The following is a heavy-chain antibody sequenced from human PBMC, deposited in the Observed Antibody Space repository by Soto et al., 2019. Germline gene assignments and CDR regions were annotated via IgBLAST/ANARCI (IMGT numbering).Heavy chain of an antibody. Sequence: GESLKISCKGSGYNFAGYWIAWVRQMPGKGLELMGIIYPSDSDTRYRPSFQGQVTISADKSISSAYLQWSSLRASDTAMYYCARGGVSTRTFDYWGQGNPVTVSS. V-gene: IGHV5-51*01. D-gene: IGHD3-3*01. CDR3: ARGGVSTRTFDY. J-gene: IGHJ4*02. CDR2: IYPSDSDT. CDR1: GYNFAGYW.